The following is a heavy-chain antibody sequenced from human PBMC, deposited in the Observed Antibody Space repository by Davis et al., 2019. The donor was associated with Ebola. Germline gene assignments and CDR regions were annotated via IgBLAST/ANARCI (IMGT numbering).Heavy chain of an antibody. CDR3: ARDGGYSYGYGG. J-gene: IGHJ4*02. Sequence: MPSETLSLTCTVSGGSISSYYWSWIRQPPGKGLEWIGYIYYSGSTNYNPSLKSRVTISVDTPKNQFSLKLSSVTAADTAVYYCARDGGYSYGYGGWGQGTLVTVSS. CDR2: IYYSGST. D-gene: IGHD5-18*01. V-gene: IGHV4-59*12. CDR1: GGSISSYY.